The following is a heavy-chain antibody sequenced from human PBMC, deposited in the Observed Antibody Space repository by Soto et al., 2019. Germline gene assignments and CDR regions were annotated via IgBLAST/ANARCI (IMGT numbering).Heavy chain of an antibody. V-gene: IGHV5-10-1*01. J-gene: IGHJ6*02. CDR3: ARHKYSSSGYGYYYYYGMDV. Sequence: PWESLTMSSTCSGDSFTSYSSSWVRPMRGKGLEWMGRIDPSHSYTNYSPSFQGHVTISADKSISTAYLQWSSLKASDTAMDYCARHKYSSSGYGYYYYYGMDVWGQGTTVTVSS. CDR2: IDPSHSYT. CDR1: GDSFTSYS. D-gene: IGHD6-13*01.